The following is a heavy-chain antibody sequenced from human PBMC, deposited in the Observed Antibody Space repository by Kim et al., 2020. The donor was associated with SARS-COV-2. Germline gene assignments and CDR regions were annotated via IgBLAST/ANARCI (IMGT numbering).Heavy chain of an antibody. J-gene: IGHJ4*01. CDR3: ARDIHTYYYDSSGYLDY. CDR2: IKEDGSEK. Sequence: GGSLRLSCAASGFTFSRYWMSWVRQAPGKGLEWVANIKEDGSEKYYVDSVKGRFTISRDNAKNSLYLQMNSLRAEDTAVYYCARDIHTYYYDSSGYLDY. D-gene: IGHD3-22*01. V-gene: IGHV3-7*01. CDR1: GFTFSRYW.